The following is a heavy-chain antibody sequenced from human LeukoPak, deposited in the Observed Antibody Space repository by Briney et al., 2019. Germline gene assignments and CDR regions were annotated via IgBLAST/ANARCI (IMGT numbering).Heavy chain of an antibody. V-gene: IGHV3-30*03. CDR2: ISNDGSRK. CDR1: GFTFSRHG. D-gene: IGHD3-3*01. Sequence: GGSLRLSCAPSGFTFSRHGMHWVRQAPGKGLEWVAIISNDGSRKYYAHSVEGRFTISRDNSKNTLYLQMDSLRAEDTAVYYCARDRAWNYFDYWGQGTLVTVSS. J-gene: IGHJ4*02. CDR3: ARDRAWNYFDY.